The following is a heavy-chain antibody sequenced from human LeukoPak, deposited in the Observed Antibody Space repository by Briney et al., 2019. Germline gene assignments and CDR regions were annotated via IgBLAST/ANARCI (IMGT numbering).Heavy chain of an antibody. D-gene: IGHD6-13*01. J-gene: IGHJ4*02. V-gene: IGHV4-39*07. CDR3: ARDRQQLVRGDYFDY. CDR1: GGSISSSSYY. Sequence: SETLSLTCTVSGGSISSSSYYWGWIRQPPGKGLEWIGSIYYSGSTYYSPSLKSRVTISVDTSKNQFSLKLSSVTAADTAVYYCARDRQQLVRGDYFDYWSQGTLVTVSS. CDR2: IYYSGST.